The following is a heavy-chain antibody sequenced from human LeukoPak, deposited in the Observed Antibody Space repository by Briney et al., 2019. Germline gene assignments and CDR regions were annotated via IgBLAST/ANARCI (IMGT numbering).Heavy chain of an antibody. V-gene: IGHV1-2*02. CDR2: ISPNSGGT. CDR3: ARGDCSTISCPFDP. Sequence: ASVKVSCKASGYTFTGYYIHWVRQPPGQGLEWMGWISPNSGGTKYAQNFQGRVTMTRDTSISTAYMELNRLRSDDTAVYYCARGDCSTISCPFDPWGQGTLVTVSS. D-gene: IGHD2-2*01. J-gene: IGHJ5*02. CDR1: GYTFTGYY.